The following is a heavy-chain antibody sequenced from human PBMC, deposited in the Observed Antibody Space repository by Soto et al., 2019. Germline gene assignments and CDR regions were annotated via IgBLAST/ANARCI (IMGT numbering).Heavy chain of an antibody. CDR2: INHSGSI. J-gene: IGHJ3*01. CDR3: ARNRAFDV. V-gene: IGHV4-34*01. CDR1: GGSFSGYS. Sequence: QVQLQQWGAGLLKPSETLSPTCGVYGGSFSGYSWSWIRQPPGKGLEWIGEINHSGSIYYNPSLHSRVTISGETSNNSFSLILTSVTAADTAIYYCARNRAFDVWGQGTRVTVSS.